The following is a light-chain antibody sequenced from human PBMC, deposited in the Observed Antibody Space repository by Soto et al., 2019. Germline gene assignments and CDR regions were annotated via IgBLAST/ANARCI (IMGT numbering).Light chain of an antibody. J-gene: IGKJ4*01. Sequence: DIQMTQSPSSVSASVGDRVTITCRASHGISSWVAWYQQKPGKAPNLLINAASSLQSGVPSRFRGSGSGTDFTLTISSLQAEDFATYYCQQANSSPLTFGGGTKVDIK. CDR2: AAS. CDR3: QQANSSPLT. V-gene: IGKV1-12*01. CDR1: HGISSW.